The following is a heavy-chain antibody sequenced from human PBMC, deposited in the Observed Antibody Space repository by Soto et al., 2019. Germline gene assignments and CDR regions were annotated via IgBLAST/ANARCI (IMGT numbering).Heavy chain of an antibody. D-gene: IGHD1-26*01. CDR1: GGSISSYY. CDR2: IYYSGST. CDR3: ARRATIYSVYDY. V-gene: IGHV4-59*01. Sequence: QVQLQESGPGLVKPSETLSLTCTVSGGSISSYYWSWIRQPPGKGLEWIGYIYYSGSTNYNPSLKSRVTISVDTSKNQFSLKLSSVTAADTAVYYCARRATIYSVYDYWGQGTLVTVSS. J-gene: IGHJ4*02.